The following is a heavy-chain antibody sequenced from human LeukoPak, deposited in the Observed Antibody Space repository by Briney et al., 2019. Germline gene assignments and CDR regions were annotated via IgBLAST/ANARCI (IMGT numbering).Heavy chain of an antibody. CDR3: ASGGVVVPAAMRWFDP. V-gene: IGHV4-31*03. Sequence: SETLSLTCTVSGGSISSGGYYLRWIRQHPGKGLEWIGYIYYSGSTYYNPSLKSRVTITVDTSKYQFSLKLSSVTAADTAVYYCASGGVVVPAAMRWFDPWGQGTLVTVSS. J-gene: IGHJ5*02. CDR1: GGSISSGGYY. D-gene: IGHD2-2*01. CDR2: IYYSGST.